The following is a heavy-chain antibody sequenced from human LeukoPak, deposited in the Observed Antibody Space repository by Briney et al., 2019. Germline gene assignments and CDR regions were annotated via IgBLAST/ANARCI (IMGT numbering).Heavy chain of an antibody. V-gene: IGHV4-31*03. Sequence: SETLSLTCTVSGGSISSGGYYWNWIRQHPGKGLGWIGYIYYTGSTDYNPSLKSRSTISVDTSKNQFSLKLSSVTAADTAVYYCARVWAGYNRNFFDCWGQGALVTDSS. CDR3: ARVWAGYNRNFFDC. D-gene: IGHD3/OR15-3a*01. CDR2: IYYTGST. CDR1: GGSISSGGYY. J-gene: IGHJ4*02.